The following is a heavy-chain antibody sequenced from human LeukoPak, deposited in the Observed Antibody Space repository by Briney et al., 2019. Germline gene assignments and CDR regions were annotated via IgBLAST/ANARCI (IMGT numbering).Heavy chain of an antibody. J-gene: IGHJ3*02. V-gene: IGHV3-21*01. CDR2: ISSSSSYI. Sequence: GGSLRLSCAASGFTFSSYSMNWVRQAPGKGLEWVSSISSSSSYIYYADSVKGRFTISRDNAKNSLYLQMNSLRAEDTAVYYCARDRASIVVVPADDAFDIWGQGTMVTVSS. CDR3: ARDRASIVVVPADDAFDI. D-gene: IGHD2-2*01. CDR1: GFTFSSYS.